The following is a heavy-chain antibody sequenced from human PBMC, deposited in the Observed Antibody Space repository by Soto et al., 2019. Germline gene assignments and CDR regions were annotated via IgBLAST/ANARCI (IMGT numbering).Heavy chain of an antibody. D-gene: IGHD3-3*01. Sequence: EVQLLESGGGLVQPGGSLRLSCAASGFTFSSYAMSWVRQAPGQGLEWVSAISGSGGSTYYADSVKGRFTISRDNSKNTLYLQMNSLRAEDTAVYYCAKNTALWTGAFDIWGQGTMVTVSS. CDR2: ISGSGGST. V-gene: IGHV3-23*01. J-gene: IGHJ3*02. CDR3: AKNTALWTGAFDI. CDR1: GFTFSSYA.